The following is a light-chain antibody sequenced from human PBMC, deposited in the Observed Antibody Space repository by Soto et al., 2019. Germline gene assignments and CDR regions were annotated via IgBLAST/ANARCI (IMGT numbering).Light chain of an antibody. V-gene: IGKV1-5*03. CDR3: QRYDLYSPWM. J-gene: IGKJ1*01. CDR1: QSVSRW. CDR2: KAS. Sequence: DIQMTQSPSTLSASVGDRVTITCRASQSVSRWLAWYKQKPGEAPKLLIYKASNLESGVSSRFSGSGSGTEFTLTISSLQPDDSATYYRQRYDLYSPWMVGHGTK.